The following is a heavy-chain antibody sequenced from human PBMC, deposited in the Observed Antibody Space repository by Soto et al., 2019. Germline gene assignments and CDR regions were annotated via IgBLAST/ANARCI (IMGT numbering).Heavy chain of an antibody. CDR3: ARQNGGLGRGFDS. D-gene: IGHD3-16*01. J-gene: IGHJ5*01. CDR2: IFPDDSDT. Sequence: GESLKISCKASGYSFTNYWIGWVRQMPGKGLEWMGIIFPDDSDTRYSPSFQGQVTISADKPISTAYLQWSSLKASDTAMYYCARQNGGLGRGFDSWGQGTPVTVSS. CDR1: GYSFTNYW. V-gene: IGHV5-51*01.